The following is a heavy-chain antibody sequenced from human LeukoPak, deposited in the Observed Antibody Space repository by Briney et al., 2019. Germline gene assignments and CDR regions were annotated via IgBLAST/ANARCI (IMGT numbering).Heavy chain of an antibody. V-gene: IGHV2-5*02. CDR3: AHRRSKLGDAWFAP. CDR1: GFSLNINGVA. CDR2: IYWDDDK. Sequence: SGPTLVKPTQTLTLTCIFSGFSLNINGVAVGWIRRPPGKALEWLALIYWDDDKRYSPSLENRLTITKDTSKNQVVLTMTNMDPVDTATYYCAHRRSKLGDAWFAPWGQGTLVTVSS. J-gene: IGHJ5*02. D-gene: IGHD3-3*01.